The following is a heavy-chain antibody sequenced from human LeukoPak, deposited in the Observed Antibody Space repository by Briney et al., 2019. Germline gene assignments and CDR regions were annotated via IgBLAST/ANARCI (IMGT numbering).Heavy chain of an antibody. Sequence: GASVKVSCKASGGTFSSYAISWVRQAPGQGLEWMGRIIPIFGTANYAQKFQGRVTITADESTSTAYMELSSLRSEDTAVYYCARSRTTGTTWWAFDIWGQGTMVTVSS. CDR2: IIPIFGTA. D-gene: IGHD1-1*01. V-gene: IGHV1-69*13. CDR1: GGTFSSYA. CDR3: ARSRTTGTTWWAFDI. J-gene: IGHJ3*02.